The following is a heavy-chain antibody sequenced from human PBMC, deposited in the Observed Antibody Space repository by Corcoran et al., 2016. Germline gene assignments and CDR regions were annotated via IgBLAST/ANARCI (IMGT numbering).Heavy chain of an antibody. D-gene: IGHD5-18*01. Sequence: QVQLVQSGAEVKKPGSSVKVSCKASGGTFSSYAISWVRQAPGQGLEWMGGIIPIFGTANYAQKFQGRVTVTADKSTSTDYMELSSLRSEDTAVYECAGDRHRMATTMTDAFDIWGQGTMVTVSS. J-gene: IGHJ3*02. CDR3: AGDRHRMATTMTDAFDI. V-gene: IGHV1-69*06. CDR2: IIPIFGTA. CDR1: GGTFSSYA.